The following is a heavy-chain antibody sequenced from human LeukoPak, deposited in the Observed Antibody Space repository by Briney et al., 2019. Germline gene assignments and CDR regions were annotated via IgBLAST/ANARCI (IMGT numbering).Heavy chain of an antibody. CDR1: GFTLSSYW. D-gene: IGHD1-26*01. V-gene: IGHV3-7*01. CDR2: IKQDGSEK. Sequence: GGSLRLSCAASGFTLSSYWMSWVRQAPGKGLEWAANIKQDGSEKYYVDSVKGRFTISRDNAKNSLYLQMNSLRAEDTAVYYCARGEGPTEDWGQGTLVTVSS. CDR3: ARGEGPTED. J-gene: IGHJ4*02.